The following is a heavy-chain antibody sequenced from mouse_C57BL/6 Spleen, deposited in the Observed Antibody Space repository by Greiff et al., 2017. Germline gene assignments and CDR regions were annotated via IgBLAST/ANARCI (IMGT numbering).Heavy chain of an antibody. CDR1: GFTFSSYG. Sequence: EVKLVESGGDLVKPGGSLKLSCAASGFTFSSYGMSWVRQTPDKRLEWVATISSGGSYTYYPDSVKGRFTISRDNAKNTLYLQMSSLKSEDTAMYYCARQTTVVATRYYFDYWGQGTTLTVSS. CDR2: ISSGGSYT. V-gene: IGHV5-6*02. D-gene: IGHD1-1*01. J-gene: IGHJ2*01. CDR3: ARQTTVVATRYYFDY.